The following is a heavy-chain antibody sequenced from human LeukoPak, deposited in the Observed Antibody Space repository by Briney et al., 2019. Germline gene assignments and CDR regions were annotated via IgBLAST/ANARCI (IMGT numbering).Heavy chain of an antibody. CDR3: ARDRFLAADWYSGFDY. V-gene: IGHV3-23*01. D-gene: IGHD6-13*01. J-gene: IGHJ4*02. Sequence: GGTLRLSCAASGFTFSSYGMSWVRQDPGKGLEWVSAIGGSGGSTYYADSVKGRFTISRDNSKNTLYLQMNSLRAEDTAMYYCARDRFLAADWYSGFDYWGQGTLVTVSS. CDR1: GFTFSSYG. CDR2: IGGSGGST.